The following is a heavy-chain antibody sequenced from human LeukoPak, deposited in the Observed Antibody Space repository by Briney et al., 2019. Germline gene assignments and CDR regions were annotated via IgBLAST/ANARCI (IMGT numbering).Heavy chain of an antibody. CDR1: GFMFSTYD. Sequence: PGRALSLSCAASGFMFSTYDRHWVRQAPGKGLEGVALIWFDGSNKYYADSVKGRFTISRDNSKNTLYLQMNSLGAEDTAVYYCARTSYDSTWAMDFFDFWGQGSLVTVSS. J-gene: IGHJ4*02. CDR2: IWFDGSNK. D-gene: IGHD3-22*01. V-gene: IGHV3-33*08. CDR3: ARTSYDSTWAMDFFDF.